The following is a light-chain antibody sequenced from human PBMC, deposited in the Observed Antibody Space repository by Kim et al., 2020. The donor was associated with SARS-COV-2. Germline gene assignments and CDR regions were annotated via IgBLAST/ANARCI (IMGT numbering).Light chain of an antibody. J-gene: IGKJ1*01. CDR3: ENYNSAPST. CDR2: AAS. Sequence: ASVGDRVTITCRASQDTFNSLAWYQQKPGKVPQVLIYAASTLQSGVPSRFSGSGSGTEFTLTICSLQTEDVATYICENYNSAPSTFGEGTKVDIK. CDR1: QDTFNS. V-gene: IGKV1-27*01.